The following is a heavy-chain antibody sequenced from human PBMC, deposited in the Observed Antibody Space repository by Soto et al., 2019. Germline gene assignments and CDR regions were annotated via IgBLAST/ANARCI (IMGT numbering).Heavy chain of an antibody. V-gene: IGHV1-46*01. CDR2: INPSDGST. J-gene: IGHJ4*02. CDR3: TPQWGGLAFDY. Sequence: QVQLVQSGAEVKMPGASVRVSCETSGYTFTIYYIHWVRQAPGQGLEWMGLINPSDGSTTYAQKFQGRVTMTKDTSTSTVYMELNSLRSEDTSVFYCTPQWGGLAFDYWGQGTLVAVSS. CDR1: GYTFTIYY. D-gene: IGHD1-26*01.